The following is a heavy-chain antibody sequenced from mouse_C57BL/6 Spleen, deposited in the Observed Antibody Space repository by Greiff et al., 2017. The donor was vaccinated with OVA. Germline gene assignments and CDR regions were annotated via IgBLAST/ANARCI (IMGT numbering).Heavy chain of an antibody. CDR2: IYPGSGST. CDR3: AREVTLGFAY. V-gene: IGHV1-55*01. D-gene: IGHD2-12*01. Sequence: VQLQQPGAELVKPGASVQMSCKASGYTFTSYWITWVKQRPGQGLEWIGDIYPGSGSTNYNEKFKSKATLTVDTASSTAYMQLSRLASEDSAVYYSAREVTLGFAYWGQGTLVTVSA. CDR1: GYTFTSYW. J-gene: IGHJ3*01.